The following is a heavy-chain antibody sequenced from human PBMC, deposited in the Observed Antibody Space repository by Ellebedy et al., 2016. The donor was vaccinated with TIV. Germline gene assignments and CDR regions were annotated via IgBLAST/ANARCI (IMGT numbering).Heavy chain of an antibody. D-gene: IGHD6-13*01. CDR3: ARSRVGGSWWGPGSNWFDP. CDR2: IYYSGST. Sequence: MPSETLSLTCTVSGGSISSSSYYWGWIRQPPGKGLEWIGSIYYSGSTYYNPSLKSRVTISVDTSKNQFSLKLSSVTAADTAVYYCARSRVGGSWWGPGSNWFDPWGQGTLVTVSS. J-gene: IGHJ5*02. CDR1: GGSISSSSYY. V-gene: IGHV4-39*07.